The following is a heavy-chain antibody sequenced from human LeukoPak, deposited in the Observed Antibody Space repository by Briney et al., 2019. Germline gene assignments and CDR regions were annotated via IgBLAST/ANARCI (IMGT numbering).Heavy chain of an antibody. D-gene: IGHD3-10*01. CDR1: GFTFSSYA. CDR2: ISYDGSNK. Sequence: GRSLRLSCAASGFTFSSYAMHWVRQAPGKGLEWVAVISYDGSNKYYADSVKGRFTISRDNSKNTLYLQMNSLRAEDTAVYYCARDKFSMVRGVLDVWGKGTTVTVSS. CDR3: ARDKFSMVRGVLDV. V-gene: IGHV3-30*04. J-gene: IGHJ6*04.